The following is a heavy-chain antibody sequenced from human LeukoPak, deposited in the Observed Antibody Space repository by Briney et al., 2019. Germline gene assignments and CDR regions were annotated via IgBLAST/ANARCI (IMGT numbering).Heavy chain of an antibody. CDR3: ARGPERYDSSGFYYYYMDV. CDR2: INHSGST. V-gene: IGHV4-34*01. Sequence: SETLSLTCAVYGGSFSGYYWSWIRQPPGKGLEWIGEINHSGSTNYNPSLKSRVTISVDTSKNQFSLKLSSVTAADTAVYYCARGPERYDSSGFYYYYMDVWGKGTTVTVSS. CDR1: GGSFSGYY. J-gene: IGHJ6*03. D-gene: IGHD3-22*01.